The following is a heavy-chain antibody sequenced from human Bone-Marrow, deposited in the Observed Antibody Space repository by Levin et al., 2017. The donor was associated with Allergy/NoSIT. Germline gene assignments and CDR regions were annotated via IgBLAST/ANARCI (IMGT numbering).Heavy chain of an antibody. CDR3: ARTYCTPGSCSGLSWYFDF. Sequence: PSQTLSLTCTFSGFSLSTKGMRVSWIRQPPGKALEWLARIDWDDEKFYSPSLKTRLIISKDTSKNQVVLTMTNMDPVDTATFFCARTYCTPGSCSGLSWYFDFWGRGTLVTVTS. CDR2: IDWDDEK. V-gene: IGHV2-70*04. CDR1: GFSLSTKGMR. D-gene: IGHD2-8*01. J-gene: IGHJ2*01.